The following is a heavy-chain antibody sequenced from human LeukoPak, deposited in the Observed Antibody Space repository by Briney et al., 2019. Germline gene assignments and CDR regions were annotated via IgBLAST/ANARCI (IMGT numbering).Heavy chain of an antibody. J-gene: IGHJ4*02. D-gene: IGHD3-22*01. V-gene: IGHV3-48*02. CDR1: GFTFSYYA. CDR3: ASGHYYDSGGYYPLY. CDR2: IDSSSRTI. Sequence: QAGGSLRLSCAASGFTFSYYATNWVRRAPGKGLESVSHIDSSSRTIYYADSVKGRFTISRDNAKNSLYLQMKSLRDEDTAVYYCASGHYYDSGGYYPLYWGQGTLVTVSS.